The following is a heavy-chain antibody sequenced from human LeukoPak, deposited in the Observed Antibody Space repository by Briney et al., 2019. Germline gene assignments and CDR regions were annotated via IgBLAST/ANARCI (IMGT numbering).Heavy chain of an antibody. CDR3: ARDKGVAGEPYYFDY. V-gene: IGHV3-21*01. J-gene: IGHJ4*02. CDR2: ISSSSSYI. Sequence: GGSLRLSCAGSGFTFSSYSMNWVRQAPGKGLEWVSSISSSSSYIYYADSAKGRFTISRDNAKNSLYLQMNSLRAEDTAVYYCARDKGVAGEPYYFDYWGQGTLVTVSS. CDR1: GFTFSSYS. D-gene: IGHD6-19*01.